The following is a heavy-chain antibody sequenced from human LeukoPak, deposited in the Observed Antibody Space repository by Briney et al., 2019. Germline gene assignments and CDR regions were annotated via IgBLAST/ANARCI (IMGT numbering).Heavy chain of an antibody. CDR1: GGSISSSNW. V-gene: IGHV4-4*02. CDR3: ARSVRQKHGRAYYYYYYMDV. J-gene: IGHJ6*03. Sequence: SETLSLTCAVSGGSISSSNWWSWVRQPPGKGLEWIEEIYHSGSTNYNPSLKSRVTISVDKSKNQFSLKLSSVTAADTAVYYCARSVRQKHGRAYYYYYYMDVWGKGTTVTVSS. D-gene: IGHD1-26*01. CDR2: IYHSGST.